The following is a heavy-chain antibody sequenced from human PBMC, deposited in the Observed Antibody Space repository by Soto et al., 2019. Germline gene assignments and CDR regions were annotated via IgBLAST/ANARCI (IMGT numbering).Heavy chain of an antibody. D-gene: IGHD2-8*01. J-gene: IGHJ6*02. CDR2: IDHSGST. CDR3: ARTNRRRVLFDYYYYGMDV. V-gene: IGHV4-34*01. Sequence: QVQLQQWGAGLLEPSETLPLTCAVYGGSFSAYYWAWIRQSPGKGLEWIGEIDHSGSTNFNPSLKSRVIISVDTSKNQFSLKLTSVTAADTAVYYCARTNRRRVLFDYYYYGMDVWGQGATVTVSS. CDR1: GGSFSAYY.